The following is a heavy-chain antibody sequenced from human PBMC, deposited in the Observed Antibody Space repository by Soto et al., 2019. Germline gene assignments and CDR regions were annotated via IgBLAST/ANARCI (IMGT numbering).Heavy chain of an antibody. CDR2: TYYRSKWYN. CDR1: GDSVSSNSAA. CDR3: ARGLKKWLGEAFDI. D-gene: IGHD6-19*01. Sequence: PSQTLSLTCAISGDSVSSNSAAWNWISQSPSKGLEWLGRTYYRSKWYNDYAVSVKSRITINPDTSKNQFSLQLNSVTPEDTAVYYCARGLKKWLGEAFDIWGQGTMVTVSS. V-gene: IGHV6-1*01. J-gene: IGHJ3*02.